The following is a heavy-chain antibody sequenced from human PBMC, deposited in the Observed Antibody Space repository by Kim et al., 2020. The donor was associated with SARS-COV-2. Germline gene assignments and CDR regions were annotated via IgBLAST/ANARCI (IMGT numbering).Heavy chain of an antibody. CDR2: ISYDGSNK. V-gene: IGHV3-33*05. CDR3: ARDPGPPGGPQLPRDY. D-gene: IGHD2-2*01. CDR1: GFTFSSYG. J-gene: IGHJ4*02. Sequence: GGSLRLSCAASGFTFSSYGMHWVRQAPGKGLEWVAVISYDGSNKYYADSVKGRFTISRDNSKNTLYLQMNSLRAEDTAVYYCARDPGPPGGPQLPRDYWGQGTLVTVSS.